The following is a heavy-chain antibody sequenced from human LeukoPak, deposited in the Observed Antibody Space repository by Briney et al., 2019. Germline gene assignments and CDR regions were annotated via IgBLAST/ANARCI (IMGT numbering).Heavy chain of an antibody. V-gene: IGHV1-58*01. CDR2: IVVGSGNT. J-gene: IGHJ4*02. CDR1: GFTFTSSA. CDR3: AAVPTYYYDSSGYFSFDY. D-gene: IGHD3-22*01. Sequence: ASVKVSCKASGFTFTSSAVQWVRQARGQRLEWIGWIVVGSGNTNYAQKFQERVTITRDMSTSTAYMELSSLRSEDTAVYYCAAVPTYYYDSSGYFSFDYWGQGTLVTVSS.